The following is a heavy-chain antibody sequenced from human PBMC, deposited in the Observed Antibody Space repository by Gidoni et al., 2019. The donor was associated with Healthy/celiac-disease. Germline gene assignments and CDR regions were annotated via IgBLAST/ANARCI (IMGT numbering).Heavy chain of an antibody. CDR3: ARAASGGLLWFGELSGY. Sequence: QLQLQESGPGLVKPSETLSLTCTVSGGSISSSSYYWGWIRQPPGKGLELIGSIYYSGSTYYNPSLKSRVTISVDTSKNQFSLKLSSVTAADTAVYYCARAASGGLLWFGELSGYWGQGTLVTVSS. V-gene: IGHV4-39*07. CDR2: IYYSGST. D-gene: IGHD3-10*01. J-gene: IGHJ4*02. CDR1: GGSISSSSYY.